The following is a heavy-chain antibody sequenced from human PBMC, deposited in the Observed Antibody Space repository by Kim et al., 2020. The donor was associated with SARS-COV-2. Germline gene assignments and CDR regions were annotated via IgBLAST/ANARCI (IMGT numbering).Heavy chain of an antibody. D-gene: IGHD2-15*01. CDR2: T. V-gene: IGHV3-53*01. Sequence: TYYADSVKGRFTISRDNSKNTLYLQMNSLRAEDTAVYYCASPPYCSGGSCWGQGTLVTVSS. J-gene: IGHJ4*02. CDR3: ASPPYCSGGSC.